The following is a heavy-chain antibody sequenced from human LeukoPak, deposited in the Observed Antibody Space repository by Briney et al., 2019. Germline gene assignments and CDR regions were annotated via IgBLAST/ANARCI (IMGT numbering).Heavy chain of an antibody. CDR3: AREKDLDCSGGSCYSAAFDY. CDR2: IYYSGST. D-gene: IGHD2-15*01. CDR1: GGSISSYY. Sequence: SETLSLTCTVSGGSISSYYWSWIRQPPGKGLEWIGYIYYSGSTNYNPSLKSRATISVDTSKNQFSLKLSSVTAADTAVYYCAREKDLDCSGGSCYSAAFDYWGQGTLVTVSS. V-gene: IGHV4-59*01. J-gene: IGHJ4*02.